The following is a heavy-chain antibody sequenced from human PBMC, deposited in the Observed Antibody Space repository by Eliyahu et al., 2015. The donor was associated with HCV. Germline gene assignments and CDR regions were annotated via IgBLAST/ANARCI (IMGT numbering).Heavy chain of an antibody. CDR3: ARHVRIFGVVAYNWFDP. J-gene: IGHJ5*02. CDR1: GGSISXSSYY. D-gene: IGHD3-3*01. Sequence: QLQLQESGPGLVKPSETLSLTCTVSGGSISXSSYYWGWIRQPPGKGLEWIGSIYYSGSTYYNPSLKSRVTISVDTSKNQFSLKLSSVTAADTAVYYCARHVRIFGVVAYNWFDPWGQGTLVTVSS. CDR2: IYYSGST. V-gene: IGHV4-39*01.